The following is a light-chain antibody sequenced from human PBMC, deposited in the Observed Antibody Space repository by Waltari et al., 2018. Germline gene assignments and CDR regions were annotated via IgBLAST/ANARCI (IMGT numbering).Light chain of an antibody. Sequence: SALTQPRSVSGSPGQTVTISCPGTSSDVGGYNYVSWYHQHPSKAPKLMIYDVSKRPSGVPDRFSGSKSGNTASLTISGLQAEDEADYYCCSYAGSYTYVFGTGTKVTVL. CDR2: DVS. V-gene: IGLV2-11*01. CDR3: CSYAGSYTYV. J-gene: IGLJ1*01. CDR1: SSDVGGYNY.